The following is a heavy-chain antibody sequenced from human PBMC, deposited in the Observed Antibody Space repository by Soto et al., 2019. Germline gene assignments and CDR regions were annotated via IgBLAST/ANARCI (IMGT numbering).Heavy chain of an antibody. D-gene: IGHD3-10*01. CDR3: ARPMPLTGIDY. Sequence: PSETLSLTCTVSGGSISSSSYYWGWIRQPPGKGLEWIGSIYYSGSTYYNPSLKSRVTLSVDTSKNQFSLKLSSVTAADTAVDYCARPMPLTGIDYWGQGTLVTVSS. J-gene: IGHJ4*02. CDR1: GGSISSSSYY. CDR2: IYYSGST. V-gene: IGHV4-39*01.